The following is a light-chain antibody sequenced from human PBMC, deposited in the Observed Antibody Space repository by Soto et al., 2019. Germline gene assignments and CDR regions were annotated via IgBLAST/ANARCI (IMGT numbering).Light chain of an antibody. V-gene: IGKV3-15*01. J-gene: IGKJ1*01. Sequence: IIVTQPPATLSVSQGERATLSCRASQSVSSNLAWYQQKPGQAPRLLIYGASTRATGIPARFSGSGSGTEFTLTISSLQSEDVAVYYCQQYNNWPSTFGQGTKVDNK. CDR1: QSVSSN. CDR3: QQYNNWPST. CDR2: GAS.